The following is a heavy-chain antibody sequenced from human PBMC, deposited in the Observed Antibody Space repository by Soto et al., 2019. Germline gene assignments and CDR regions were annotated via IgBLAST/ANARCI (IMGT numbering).Heavy chain of an antibody. CDR2: IYYSGST. V-gene: IGHV4-59*01. D-gene: IGHD4-4*01. CDR1: GGSISSDY. J-gene: IGHJ4*02. Sequence: QVQLQESGPGLVKPSETLSLTCTVSGGSISSDYWSWIRQPPGKGLEWIGYIYYSGSTNYNPSLKSRVTISVDTSKNQFSLKLSSVTAADTAVYYCAREGNNQLDYWGQGTLVTVSS. CDR3: AREGNNQLDY.